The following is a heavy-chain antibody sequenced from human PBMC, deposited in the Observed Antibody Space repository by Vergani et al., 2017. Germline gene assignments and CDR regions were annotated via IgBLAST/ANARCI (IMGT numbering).Heavy chain of an antibody. CDR2: ISSSSSYI. CDR3: ARDESNYYDCWSGYYRVGVYFDY. D-gene: IGHD3-3*01. CDR1: GFTFSSYS. V-gene: IGHV3-21*01. J-gene: IGHJ4*02. Sequence: EVQLVESGGGLVKPGGSLRLSCAASGFTFSSYSMNWVRQAPGKGLEWVSSISSSSSYIYYADSVKGRFTISRDNAKNSLYRQMNSLRAEDTAVYYCARDESNYYDCWSGYYRVGVYFDYWGQGTLVTVSS.